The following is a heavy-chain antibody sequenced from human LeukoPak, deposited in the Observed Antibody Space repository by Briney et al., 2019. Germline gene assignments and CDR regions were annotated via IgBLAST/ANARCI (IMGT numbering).Heavy chain of an antibody. V-gene: IGHV4-59*01. J-gene: IGHJ4*02. CDR3: AREQWELNFDY. CDR2: IYYSGST. D-gene: IGHD1-26*01. CDR1: GGSISSYY. Sequence: PSETLSRTCTVSGGSISSYYWSWIRQPPGKGLEWIGYIYYSGSTNYNPSLKSRVTISVDTSNNQFSLKLSSVTAADTAVYYCAREQWELNFDYWGQGALVTVSS.